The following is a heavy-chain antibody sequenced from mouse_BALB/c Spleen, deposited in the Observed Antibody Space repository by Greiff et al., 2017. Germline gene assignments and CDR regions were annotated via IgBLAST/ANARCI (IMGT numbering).Heavy chain of an antibody. Sequence: EVQRVESGGGLVKPGGSLKLSCAASGFTFSSYAMSWVRQTPEKRLEWVATISSGGSYTYYPDSVKGRFTISRDNAKNTLYLQMSSLRSEDTAMYYCATVRGYWGQGTTLTVSS. CDR1: GFTFSSYA. D-gene: IGHD1-1*01. J-gene: IGHJ2*01. CDR2: ISSGGSYT. CDR3: ATVRGY. V-gene: IGHV5-9-3*01.